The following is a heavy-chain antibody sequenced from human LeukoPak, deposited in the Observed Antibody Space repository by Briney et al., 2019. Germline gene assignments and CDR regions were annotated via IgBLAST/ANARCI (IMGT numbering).Heavy chain of an antibody. CDR3: AGLYSSSWYSWFDP. Sequence: SETQSLTCTVSGGSISSYYWSWIRQPPGKGLEWIGYIYYSGGTNYNPSLKSRVTISVDTSKNQFSLKLSSVTAADTAVYYCAGLYSSSWYSWFDPWGQGTLVTVSS. V-gene: IGHV4-59*08. D-gene: IGHD6-13*01. CDR1: GGSISSYY. CDR2: IYYSGGT. J-gene: IGHJ5*02.